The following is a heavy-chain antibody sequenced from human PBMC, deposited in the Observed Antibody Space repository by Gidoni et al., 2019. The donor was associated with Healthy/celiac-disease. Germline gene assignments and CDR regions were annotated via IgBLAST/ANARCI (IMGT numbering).Heavy chain of an antibody. Sequence: QVQLVESGGGVVQPGRSLRLSCAASGFTFSSYGMHWVRQAPGKGLEWVAVIWYDGSNKYYADSVKGRFTISRDNSKNTLYLQMNSLRAEDTAVYYCARDRYGPRSFVDYWGQGTLVTVSS. D-gene: IGHD3-10*01. CDR3: ARDRYGPRSFVDY. V-gene: IGHV3-33*01. CDR1: GFTFSSYG. CDR2: IWYDGSNK. J-gene: IGHJ4*02.